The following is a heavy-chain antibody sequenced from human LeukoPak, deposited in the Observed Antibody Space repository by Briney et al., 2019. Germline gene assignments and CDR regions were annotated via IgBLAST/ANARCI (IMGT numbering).Heavy chain of an antibody. D-gene: IGHD3-10*01. CDR2: ISGSGGST. V-gene: IGHV3-23*01. J-gene: IGHJ5*02. CDR1: GFTFSSYA. Sequence: PGASLRLSCAASGFTFSSYAMSWVRQAPGKGLEWVSAISGSGGSTYCADSVKGRFTISRDNSKNTLYLQMNSLRAEDTAVYYCAKTYYYGSGWFDPWGQGTLVTVSS. CDR3: AKTYYYGSGWFDP.